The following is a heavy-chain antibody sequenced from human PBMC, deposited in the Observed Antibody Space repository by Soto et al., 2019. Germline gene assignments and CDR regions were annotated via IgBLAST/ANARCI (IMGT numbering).Heavy chain of an antibody. CDR2: IHHSGST. CDR1: VGSFDVYY. J-gene: IGHJ4*02. CDR3: ARGVDSWSGYLF. Sequence: PSETLSFTCALYVGSFDVYYWSWIRQSPGKGLEWIGEIHHSGSTKYNPSLKSRVSLSVDTSTKQFSLKMTSMTAADRGVYYCARGVDSWSGYLFWGQGTTVTVSS. D-gene: IGHD3-3*01. V-gene: IGHV4-34*01.